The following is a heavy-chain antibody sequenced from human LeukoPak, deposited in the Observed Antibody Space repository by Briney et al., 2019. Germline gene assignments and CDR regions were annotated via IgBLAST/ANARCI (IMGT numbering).Heavy chain of an antibody. J-gene: IGHJ6*03. V-gene: IGHV4-34*01. CDR3: ARGSLHLEWLGYYCYYMDV. CDR1: GGSFSGYY. D-gene: IGHD3-3*01. CDR2: INHSGST. Sequence: SETLSLTCAVYGGSFSGYYWSWIRQPPGKGLEWIGEINHSGSTNYNPSLKSRVTISVDTSKNQFSLKLSSVTAADTAVYYCARGSLHLEWLGYYCYYMDVWGKGTTVTVSS.